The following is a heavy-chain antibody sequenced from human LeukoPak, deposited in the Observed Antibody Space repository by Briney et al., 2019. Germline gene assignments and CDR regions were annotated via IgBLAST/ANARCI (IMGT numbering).Heavy chain of an antibody. J-gene: IGHJ4*02. CDR3: ARDAGYGGNSDY. CDR2: INKDGSDK. CDR1: GFTFNMYW. Sequence: GGSLRLSCAASGFTFNMYWMTWVRQAPGRGLESVAYINKDGSDKYYVDSVEGRFTVSRDNAKNSLYLQMNSLRAEDTAVYYCARDAGYGGNSDYWGQGTLVTVSS. V-gene: IGHV3-7*01. D-gene: IGHD4-23*01.